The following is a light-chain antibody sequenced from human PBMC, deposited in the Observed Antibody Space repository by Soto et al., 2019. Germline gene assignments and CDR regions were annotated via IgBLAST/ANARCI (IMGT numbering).Light chain of an antibody. J-gene: IGKJ1*01. V-gene: IGKV1-5*03. CDR3: QHYNSYSEA. Sequence: DFQMTLSPSSLCGSHGDSVTITCRASQTISSWLAWYQQKPGNAPKLLIYKASTLKSGVPSRFSGSGSGTEFTLTISSLQPDDFATYYCQHYNSYSEAFGQGTKVDIK. CDR1: QTISSW. CDR2: KAS.